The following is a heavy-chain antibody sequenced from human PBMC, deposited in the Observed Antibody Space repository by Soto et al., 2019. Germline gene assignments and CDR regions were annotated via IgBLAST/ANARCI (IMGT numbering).Heavy chain of an antibody. V-gene: IGHV3-21*01. D-gene: IGHD3-3*01. CDR2: ISSNSTYI. J-gene: IGHJ4*02. Sequence: EVQLVESGGGLVKPGGPLRLACAASGFTFSIYSLNWVRQAPGKGLEWVSSISSNSTYIYYADSLKGRFTISRDNARNSLFLQMNSLRAEDTAVYYCARGDYDFWSGYPPPPFDFWGQGALVTVSS. CDR3: ARGDYDFWSGYPPPPFDF. CDR1: GFTFSIYS.